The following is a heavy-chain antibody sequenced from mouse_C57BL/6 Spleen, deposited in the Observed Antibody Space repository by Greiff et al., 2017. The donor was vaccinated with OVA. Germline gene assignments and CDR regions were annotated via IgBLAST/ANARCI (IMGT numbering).Heavy chain of an antibody. Sequence: QVQLQQPGAELVKPGASVKLSCKASGYTFTSYWMYWVKQRPGQGLEWIGMIHPNSGSTNYNEKLKSQATLTVDKSSSPAYLQLSSQTSEDSAVYYCARWRTGFAYWGQGTLVTVSA. J-gene: IGHJ3*01. CDR3: ARWRTGFAY. CDR2: IHPNSGST. CDR1: GYTFTSYW. V-gene: IGHV1-64*01.